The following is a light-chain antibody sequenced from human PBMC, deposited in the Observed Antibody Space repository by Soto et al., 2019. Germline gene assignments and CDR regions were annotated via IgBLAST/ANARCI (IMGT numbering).Light chain of an antibody. CDR2: GAT. J-gene: IGKJ1*01. V-gene: IGKV3-15*01. CDR1: QTINSN. CDR3: QQYNYWPPRT. Sequence: EVVMTQSPATLSVSPGERATLSCRASQTINSNLAWYQQKPGQAPRLLIRGATTRATGIPGRFSGSGPGTEFTLTISSLQSEDIAVYYCQQYNYWPPRTFGQGTKVDIK.